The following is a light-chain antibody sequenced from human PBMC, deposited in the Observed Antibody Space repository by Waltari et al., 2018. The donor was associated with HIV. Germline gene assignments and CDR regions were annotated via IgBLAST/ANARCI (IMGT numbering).Light chain of an antibody. V-gene: IGLV2-14*03. CDR2: DVN. Sequence: QSALSQPASVSSSPGKSLALSSPGSASDLARYNYFSWYQQHPDRAPTLILFDVNNRPSGISDRFSGSKSGTTASLTISTVRTDDEADYYCASYTVNSTGVFGTGTKLSVL. CDR3: ASYTVNSTGV. J-gene: IGLJ1*01. CDR1: ASDLARYNY.